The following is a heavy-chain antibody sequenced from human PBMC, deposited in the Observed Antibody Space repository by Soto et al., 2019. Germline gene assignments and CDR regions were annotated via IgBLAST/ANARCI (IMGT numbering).Heavy chain of an antibody. CDR1: GGSISSYY. V-gene: IGHV4-59*12. CDR3: ASTQYGGNSSGAFDI. D-gene: IGHD2-21*02. CDR2: IYYSGST. J-gene: IGHJ3*02. Sequence: SETLSLTCTVSGGSISSYYWSWIRQPPGKGLEWIGYIYYSGSTNYNPSLKSRVTISVDRSKNQFSLKLSSVTAADTAVYYCASTQYGGNSSGAFDIWGQGTMVTVSS.